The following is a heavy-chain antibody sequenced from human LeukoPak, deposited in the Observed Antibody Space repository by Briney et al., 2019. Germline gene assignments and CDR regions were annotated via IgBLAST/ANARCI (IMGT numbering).Heavy chain of an antibody. CDR1: GFTFSSYW. V-gene: IGHV3-74*01. Sequence: GGSLRLSCAASGFTFSSYWMHWVRQAPGKGLVWVSRIDGDGSATFYADSVKGRFTISRDNAKNTVYLQMNSLRVEDTAVYYCGSDTVLGYWGQGTLVTASS. D-gene: IGHD5-18*01. CDR3: GSDTVLGY. J-gene: IGHJ4*02. CDR2: IDGDGSAT.